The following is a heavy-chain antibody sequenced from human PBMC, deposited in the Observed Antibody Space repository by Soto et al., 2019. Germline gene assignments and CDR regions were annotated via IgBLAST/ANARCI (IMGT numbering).Heavy chain of an antibody. J-gene: IGHJ4*02. CDR3: VRGREYSSSSGDFDY. V-gene: IGHV3-74*01. Sequence: GGSLRLSCAASGFTFSSYWMHWVRQGPGKGLIWVSRINGDGSTTSYADSVKGRFTISRDNAKNTLYLQMNSLRAEDTALYYCVRGREYSSSSGDFDYWGQGILVTVSS. CDR1: GFTFSSYW. D-gene: IGHD6-6*01. CDR2: INGDGSTT.